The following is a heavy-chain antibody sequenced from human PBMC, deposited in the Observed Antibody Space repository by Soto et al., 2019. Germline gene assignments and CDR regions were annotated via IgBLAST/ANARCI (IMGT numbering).Heavy chain of an antibody. D-gene: IGHD3-10*01. CDR1: GFTFSSYA. V-gene: IGHV3-23*01. CDR2: ISGSGGST. J-gene: IGHJ6*02. CDR3: AKAGTFNYYYGFDG. Sequence: GGSLRLSCAASGFTFSSYAMSWVRQAPGKGLEWVSAISGSGGSTYYADSVKGRFTISRDNSKNPLYLQMNSLRAEDTAVYYCAKAGTFNYYYGFDGWGQGTKVTVS.